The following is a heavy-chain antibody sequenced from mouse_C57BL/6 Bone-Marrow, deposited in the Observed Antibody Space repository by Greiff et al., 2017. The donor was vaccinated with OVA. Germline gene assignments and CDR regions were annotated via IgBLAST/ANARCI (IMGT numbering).Heavy chain of an antibody. CDR3: ARGGYYFMDY. J-gene: IGHJ4*01. CDR2: IDPSDSYT. V-gene: IGHV1-69*01. D-gene: IGHD2-3*01. Sequence: QVQLKQPGAELVMPGASVKLSCKASGYTFTSYWMHWVKQRPGQGLEWIGEIDPSDSYTNYNQKFKGKSTLTVDKSSSTAYMQLSSLTSEDSAVYYCARGGYYFMDYWGQGTSVTVSS. CDR1: GYTFTSYW.